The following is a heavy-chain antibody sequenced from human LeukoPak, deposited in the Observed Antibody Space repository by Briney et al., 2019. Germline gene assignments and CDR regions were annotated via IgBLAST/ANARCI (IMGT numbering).Heavy chain of an antibody. V-gene: IGHV4-34*01. CDR1: GGSFSGYY. J-gene: IGHJ6*03. D-gene: IGHD6-6*01. CDR2: INHSGST. Sequence: SETLSLTCAVYGGSFSGYYWSWIRQPPGKGLEWIGEINHSGSTNYNPSLKSRVTISVDTSKNQFSLKLSSVTAADTAVYYCARVGIAARRHYYYYMDVWGKGTTVTVSS. CDR3: ARVGIAARRHYYYYMDV.